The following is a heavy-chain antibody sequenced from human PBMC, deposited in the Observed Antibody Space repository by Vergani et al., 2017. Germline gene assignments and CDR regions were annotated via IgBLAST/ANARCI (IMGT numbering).Heavy chain of an antibody. Sequence: QVQLVQSGAEVKKPGSSVKVSCKASGGTFSSYTISWVRQAPGQGLEWVGRIIPILGITNYAQKFQGRVTITADKSTSTAYMELSSLRSEDTAVYYCASTSRDGYNYYFDYWGQGTLVTVSS. CDR1: GGTFSSYT. CDR3: ASTSRDGYNYYFDY. J-gene: IGHJ4*02. D-gene: IGHD5-24*01. CDR2: IIPILGIT. V-gene: IGHV1-69*02.